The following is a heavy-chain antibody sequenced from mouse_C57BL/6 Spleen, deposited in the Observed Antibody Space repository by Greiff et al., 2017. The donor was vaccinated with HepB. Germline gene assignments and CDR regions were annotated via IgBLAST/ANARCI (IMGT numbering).Heavy chain of an antibody. V-gene: IGHV1-4*01. D-gene: IGHD2-1*01. Sequence: VQLQQSGAELARPGASVKMSCKASGYTFTSYTMHWVKQRPGQGLEWIGYINPSSGYTKYNQKFKDKATLTADKSSSTAYMQLSSLTSEDSAVYYCARWDYGNYDYWGQGTTLTVSS. CDR2: INPSSGYT. CDR3: ARWDYGNYDY. J-gene: IGHJ2*01. CDR1: GYTFTSYT.